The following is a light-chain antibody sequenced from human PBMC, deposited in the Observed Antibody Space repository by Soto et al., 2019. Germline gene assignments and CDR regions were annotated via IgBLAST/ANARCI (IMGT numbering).Light chain of an antibody. CDR3: QQRSNWPPWT. CDR1: QSVSSY. V-gene: IGKV3-11*01. J-gene: IGKJ1*01. CDR2: DAS. Sequence: EIVLTQSPATLSLSPGERATLSCRASQSVSSYLAWYQQKPGQAPRLLIYDASNRATGIPARFSGSVSGTDFTLTISSLEPEDFAVYYWQQRSNWPPWTFGQVTKVEIK.